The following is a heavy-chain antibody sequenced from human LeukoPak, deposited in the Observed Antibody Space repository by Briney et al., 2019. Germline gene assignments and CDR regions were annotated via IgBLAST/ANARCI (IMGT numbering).Heavy chain of an antibody. CDR2: INTDGTVT. D-gene: IGHD6-19*01. CDR1: GFTFRKDW. J-gene: IGHJ4*02. Sequence: GGALRLSCAAPGFTFRKDWMPLGRHTPGEGVGSVSRINTDGTVTTYADSVKGRFTVSRDNADNTMFLQMNSVRDEDTAVYYCATKQWLAPPPDSWGQGTPVTVSS. CDR3: ATKQWLAPPPDS. V-gene: IGHV3-74*01.